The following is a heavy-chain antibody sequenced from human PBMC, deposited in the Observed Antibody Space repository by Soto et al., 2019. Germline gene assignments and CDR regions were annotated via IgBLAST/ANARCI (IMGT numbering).Heavy chain of an antibody. CDR1: GGSISSSSYY. Sequence: SETLSLTCSVSGGSISSSSYYWGWIRQPPGKGLEWIGSIYYSGSTYYNPSLKSRVTISVDTSKNQFSLKLSSVTAADTAVYYCARQAGSSTCYLNPLPNYYYYGMDVWGQGTTVTVSS. V-gene: IGHV4-39*01. CDR3: ARQAGSSTCYLNPLPNYYYYGMDV. D-gene: IGHD6-13*01. J-gene: IGHJ6*02. CDR2: IYYSGST.